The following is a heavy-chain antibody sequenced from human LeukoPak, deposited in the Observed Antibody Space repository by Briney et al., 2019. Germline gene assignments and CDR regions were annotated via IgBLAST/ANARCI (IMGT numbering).Heavy chain of an antibody. CDR1: GYTFTGYY. V-gene: IGHV1-2*04. CDR2: IDPNSGDT. CDR3: ARDSPFGMVTIALDY. J-gene: IGHJ4*02. D-gene: IGHD3-3*01. Sequence: ASVKFSCKASGYTFTGYYVHWVRQAPGQGLEWMGWIDPNSGDTNYAQKFQDWVIMTRDTSITTAYMELTRLRSDDTAMYYCARDSPFGMVTIALDYWGQGTLVTVSS.